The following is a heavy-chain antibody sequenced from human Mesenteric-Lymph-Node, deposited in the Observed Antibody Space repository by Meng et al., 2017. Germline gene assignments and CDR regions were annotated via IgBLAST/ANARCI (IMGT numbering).Heavy chain of an antibody. Sequence: SETLSLTCTVSGGSISSSSYYWGWIRQPPGKGLEWIGSIYYSGSTYYNPSLKSRDTISLDTSKNQFSLKLSSVTAADTAVYYCARDNVAAADYYYYYGMDVWGQGTTVTVSS. V-gene: IGHV4-39*07. CDR2: IYYSGST. D-gene: IGHD6-13*01. J-gene: IGHJ6*02. CDR1: GGSISSSSYY. CDR3: ARDNVAAADYYYYYGMDV.